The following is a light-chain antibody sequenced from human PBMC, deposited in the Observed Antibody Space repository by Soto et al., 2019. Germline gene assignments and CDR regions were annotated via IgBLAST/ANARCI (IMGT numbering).Light chain of an antibody. J-gene: IGKJ5*01. CDR2: DAS. V-gene: IGKV3-11*01. Sequence: EVVLTQFPATLSLSPGDRAILSCRASQSVSTYLAWYQQKPGQAPRLLIFDASNRATGIPARFSGSGSGTDFTLTISSLEPEDFAVYYCQQRTNWPPITFGQGTRLEIK. CDR3: QQRTNWPPIT. CDR1: QSVSTY.